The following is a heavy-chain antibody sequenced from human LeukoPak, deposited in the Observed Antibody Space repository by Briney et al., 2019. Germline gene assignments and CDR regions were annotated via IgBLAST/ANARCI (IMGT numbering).Heavy chain of an antibody. J-gene: IGHJ4*02. CDR3: ARSYYDSTGYYIAILDY. D-gene: IGHD3-22*01. CDR1: EFTVSSNH. Sequence: PGGSLRLSCAASEFTVSSNHMNWVRQAPGKGLEWVSVTYSGGNTHYADSVKGRFTISRDNSENTLYLQMNSLRAEDTAVYYCARSYYDSTGYYIAILDYWGQGALVTVSS. CDR2: TYSGGNT. V-gene: IGHV3-66*01.